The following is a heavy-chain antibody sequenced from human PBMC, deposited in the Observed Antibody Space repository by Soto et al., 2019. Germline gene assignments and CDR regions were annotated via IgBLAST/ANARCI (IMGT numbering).Heavy chain of an antibody. J-gene: IGHJ5*02. CDR1: GGSISSGGYY. CDR2: IYHIGSP. V-gene: IGHV4-31*03. D-gene: IGHD3-22*01. CDR3: VRDRALDSSGHWFDT. Sequence: SETLSLTCTVSGGSISSGGYYWTWIRQHPGRGLEWIGYIYHIGSPYYNPSLENRVTISLDTAKNQFSLNLTSVTAADTAIYYCVRDRALDSSGHWFDTWGQGTLVTVSS.